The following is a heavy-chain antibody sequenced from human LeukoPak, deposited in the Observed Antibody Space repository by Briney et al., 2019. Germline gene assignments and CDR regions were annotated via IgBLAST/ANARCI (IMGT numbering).Heavy chain of an antibody. CDR2: INHSGST. V-gene: IGHV4-30-4*08. D-gene: IGHD5-18*01. J-gene: IGHJ6*03. CDR3: ARGPIQLWLRDPYYYYYMDV. Sequence: PSQTLSLTCTVSGGSISSGDYYWSWIRQPPGKGLEWIGEINHSGSTNYNPSLKSRVTISVDTSKNQFSLKLSSVTAADTAVYYCARGPIQLWLRDPYYYYYMDVWGKGTTVTVSS. CDR1: GGSISSGDYY.